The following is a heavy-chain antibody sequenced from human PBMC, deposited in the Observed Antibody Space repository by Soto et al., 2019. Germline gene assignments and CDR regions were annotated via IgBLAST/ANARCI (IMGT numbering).Heavy chain of an antibody. J-gene: IGHJ4*02. V-gene: IGHV1-18*01. D-gene: IGHD1-1*01. CDR2: ISAHNGNT. Sequence: QVHLVQSGAEVKKPGASVKVSCKGSGYAFTTYGITWVRQAPGQGLERMGWISAHNGNTNYAQKLQGRVTVTRDTSTSTAYMELRSLRSDDTAVYYCARGRYGDYWGQGALVTVPS. CDR1: GYAFTTYG. CDR3: ARGRYGDY.